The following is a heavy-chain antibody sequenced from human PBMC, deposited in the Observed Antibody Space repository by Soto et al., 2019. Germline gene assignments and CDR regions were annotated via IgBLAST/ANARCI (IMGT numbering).Heavy chain of an antibody. CDR3: PIPPLSGRAV. V-gene: IGHV4-30-4*01. Sequence: PSETLSLTCSVSGGSISSGYYYWSWIRQPPGKGLGWVGNIYYSGNTYYNPSLKSRLIISIDTSQNQFSLKVGSVPAAAPAAYYGPIPPLSGRAVGGKGPPFPAS. J-gene: IGHJ6*04. CDR2: IYYSGNT. CDR1: GGSISSGYYY.